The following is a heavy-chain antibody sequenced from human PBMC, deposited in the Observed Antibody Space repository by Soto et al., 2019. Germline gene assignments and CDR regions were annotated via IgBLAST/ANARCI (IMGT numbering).Heavy chain of an antibody. CDR2: IIPIFGTA. CDR1: GGTFSSYA. Sequence: SVKVSCKASGGTFSSYAISWVRQAPGQGLEWMGGIIPIFGTANYAQKFQDRVTITADESTSTAYMELSSLRSEDTAVYYCARARYCSSTSCPTAPDAFDIWGQGTMVTVSS. J-gene: IGHJ3*02. D-gene: IGHD2-2*01. V-gene: IGHV1-69*13. CDR3: ARARYCSSTSCPTAPDAFDI.